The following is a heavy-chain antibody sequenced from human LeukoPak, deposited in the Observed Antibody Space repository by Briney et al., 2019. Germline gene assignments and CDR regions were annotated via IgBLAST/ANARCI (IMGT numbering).Heavy chain of an antibody. Sequence: GASVKVSCKASGYTFTDYYIHWVRQAPGQGLEWMGWMDPKSGETNHAQRFQGRVIMTRDTSITTAYMELSRLRSDDTAVYYCARDGITPAGIFNFDYWGQGTLVTVSS. D-gene: IGHD6-13*01. CDR1: GYTFTDYY. V-gene: IGHV1-2*02. J-gene: IGHJ4*02. CDR2: MDPKSGET. CDR3: ARDGITPAGIFNFDY.